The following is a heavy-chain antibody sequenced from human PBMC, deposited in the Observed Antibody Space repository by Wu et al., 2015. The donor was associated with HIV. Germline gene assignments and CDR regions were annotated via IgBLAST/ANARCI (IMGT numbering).Heavy chain of an antibody. CDR1: EYTFIDYY. V-gene: IGHV1-2*02. CDR3: ANRNRIGNMEAFDI. D-gene: IGHD1-1*01. CDR2: INPKTTGA. Sequence: QAQLVQSGPEVKKPGASLKVSCKASEYTFIDYYIHWVRQVPGQRLEWMGWINPKTTGALYADNFQGRVTMTSDTSINTVYMEVTRLTSDDTAVYFCANRNRIGNMEAFDIWGQGTKGHRLF. J-gene: IGHJ3*02.